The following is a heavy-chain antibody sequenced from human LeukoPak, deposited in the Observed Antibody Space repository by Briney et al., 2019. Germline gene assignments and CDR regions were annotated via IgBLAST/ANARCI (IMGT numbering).Heavy chain of an antibody. CDR3: AKPLSAASGTDFDN. V-gene: IGHV3-23*01. CDR1: GFTFSSNA. J-gene: IGHJ4*02. D-gene: IGHD6-13*01. Sequence: GGSLRLSCAASGFTFSSNAMSWVRQAPGKGLEWVAGISGSGSTTYYADSVKGRFTISRDNSKNTLHLQMNSLRAEDTAVYYCAKPLSAASGTDFDNWGQGTLVTVSS. CDR2: ISGSGSTT.